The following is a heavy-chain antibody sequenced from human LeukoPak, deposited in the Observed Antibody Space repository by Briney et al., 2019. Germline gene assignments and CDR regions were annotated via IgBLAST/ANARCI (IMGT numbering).Heavy chain of an antibody. J-gene: IGHJ4*02. CDR3: ARRNYPYYFDY. D-gene: IGHD4-11*01. CDR2: LSCDWGT. CDR1: GASISSTSYC. Sequence: SETLSLTCTVSGASISSTSYCWGWVRQPPGEGLEWIGTLSCDWGTYYNPSLKTRVTTSVDTSNNQFSLRLSSVTAADTAVYYCARRNYPYYFDYWGQGTLVTVSS. V-gene: IGHV4-39*01.